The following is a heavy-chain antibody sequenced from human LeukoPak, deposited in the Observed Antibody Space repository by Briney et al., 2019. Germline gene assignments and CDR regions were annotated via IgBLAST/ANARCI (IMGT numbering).Heavy chain of an antibody. CDR3: ASKQGDY. CDR1: GFTFSSYA. CDR2: INPDGSGK. J-gene: IGHJ4*02. V-gene: IGHV3-7*01. Sequence: GGSLRLSCAASGFTFSSYAMSWVRQAPGKGLEWVANINPDGSGKYYVDSVKGRFTISRDNAKKSLYLQMNSLRAEDTAVYYCASKQGDYWGQGTLVTVSS.